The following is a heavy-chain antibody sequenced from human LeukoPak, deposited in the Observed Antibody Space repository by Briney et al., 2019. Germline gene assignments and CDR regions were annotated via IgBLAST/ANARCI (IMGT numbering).Heavy chain of an antibody. CDR3: ASKQGDY. CDR1: GFTFSSYA. CDR2: INPDGSGK. J-gene: IGHJ4*02. V-gene: IGHV3-7*01. Sequence: GGSLRLSCAASGFTFSSYAMSWVRQAPGKGLEWVANINPDGSGKYYVDSVKGRFTISRDNAKKSLYLQMNSLRAEDTAVYYCASKQGDYWGQGTLVTVSS.